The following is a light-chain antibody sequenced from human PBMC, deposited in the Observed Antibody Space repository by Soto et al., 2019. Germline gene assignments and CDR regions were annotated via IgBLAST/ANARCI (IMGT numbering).Light chain of an antibody. CDR3: TSYAGYNNFV. CDR1: SSDIGGYNY. J-gene: IGLJ1*01. Sequence: ALTQPPSASGSPGQSVTISCTGTSSDIGGYNYVSWYQHHPGKAPRLLIYEVFKRPSGVPNRFSGSKSGNRASLTVSGLQADDEADYYCTSYAGYNNFVFGTGTKVT. V-gene: IGLV2-8*01. CDR2: EVF.